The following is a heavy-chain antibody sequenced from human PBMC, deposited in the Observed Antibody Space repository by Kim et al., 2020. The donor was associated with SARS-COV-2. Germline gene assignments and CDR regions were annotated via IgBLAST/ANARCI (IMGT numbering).Heavy chain of an antibody. V-gene: IGHV4-39*01. J-gene: IGHJ4*02. CDR3: ARRSTYYYDSSGYAYGIIDY. CDR1: GGSISSSSSY. CDR2: IYYSGST. D-gene: IGHD3-22*01. Sequence: SETLSLTCTVSGGSISSSSSYWGWIRQPHGKGLEWIGSIYYSGSTYYNPSLKSRVTISVDTSKNQFSLKLSSVTAADTGVYYCARRSTYYYDSSGYAYGIIDYWGEGTLVTVSS.